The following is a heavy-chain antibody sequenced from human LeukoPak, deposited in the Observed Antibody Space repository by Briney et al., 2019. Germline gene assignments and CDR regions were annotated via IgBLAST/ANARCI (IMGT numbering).Heavy chain of an antibody. CDR2: IYYSGST. J-gene: IGHJ3*02. D-gene: IGHD6-19*01. CDR3: ARVARGWVAVAAPGAFDI. Sequence: SETLSLTCTVSGGSISSSSYYWGWIRQPPGKGLEWIGSIYYSGSTYYNPSLKSRVTISVDTSKNQFSLKLSSVTAADTAVYYCARVARGWVAVAAPGAFDIWGQGTMVTVSS. V-gene: IGHV4-39*07. CDR1: GGSISSSSYY.